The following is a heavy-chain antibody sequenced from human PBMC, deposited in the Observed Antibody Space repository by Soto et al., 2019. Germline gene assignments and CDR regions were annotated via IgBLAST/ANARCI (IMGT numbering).Heavy chain of an antibody. CDR3: ARVGLKFLLGGEFFQV. CDR1: GFTLSSYS. CDR2: ISSNSDTV. V-gene: IGHV3-48*01. Sequence: DVYLVESGGGLVQPGGSLRLSCTASGFTLSSYSMNWVRQAPGKGPEWVSHISSNSDTVDYADSVKGRFTISRDNARNSLSLQMNSLRADDTAVYYCARVGLKFLLGGEFFQVWGQGTLVTVSS. J-gene: IGHJ1*01. D-gene: IGHD3-16*01.